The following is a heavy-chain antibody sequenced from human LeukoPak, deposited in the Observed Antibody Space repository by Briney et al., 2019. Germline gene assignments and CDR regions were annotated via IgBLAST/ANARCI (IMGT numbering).Heavy chain of an antibody. D-gene: IGHD3-16*01. CDR2: IWYDGSNK. CDR3: AKDHEEGAVDY. CDR1: GFTFSNYW. J-gene: IGHJ4*02. V-gene: IGHV3-33*06. Sequence: GGSLRLSCSASGFTFSNYWMSWVRQAPGKGLEWVAVIWYDGSNKYYADSVKGRFTISRDNSKNTLYLQMNSLRAEDTAVYYCAKDHEEGAVDYWGQGTLVTVSS.